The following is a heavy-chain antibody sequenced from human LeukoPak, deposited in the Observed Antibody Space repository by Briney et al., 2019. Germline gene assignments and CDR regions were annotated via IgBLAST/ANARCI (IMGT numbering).Heavy chain of an antibody. Sequence: PGGSLRLSCAASGFTFSNYWMTWVRQAPGKGLEWVANIKEDGSEKYYVDSVKGRFTISKDNANNSLYLQMNSLRVEDTAVYYCARDETRIFDYWGQGTLVTVSS. J-gene: IGHJ4*02. V-gene: IGHV3-7*01. CDR2: IKEDGSEK. D-gene: IGHD1-14*01. CDR3: ARDETRIFDY. CDR1: GFTFSNYW.